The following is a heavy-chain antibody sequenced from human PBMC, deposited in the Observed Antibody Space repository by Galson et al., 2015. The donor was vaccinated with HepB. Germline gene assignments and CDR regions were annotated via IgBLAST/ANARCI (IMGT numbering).Heavy chain of an antibody. CDR3: ARGALYCSSPSCYYKWFDP. Sequence: SLRLSCAASGFTFSTYTVHWVRQAPGKGLEWVALASYDGNNEYYIDSVKGRFSISRDNSKNTVFLQMNSLSAEDTAVYYCARGALYCSSPSCYYKWFDPWGQGTLVTVSS. CDR1: GFTFSTYT. CDR2: ASYDGNNE. D-gene: IGHD2-2*01. J-gene: IGHJ5*02. V-gene: IGHV3-30*04.